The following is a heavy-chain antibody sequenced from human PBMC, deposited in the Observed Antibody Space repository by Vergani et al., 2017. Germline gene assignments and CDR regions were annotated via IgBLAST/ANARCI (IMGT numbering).Heavy chain of an antibody. CDR1: GSPISSGGYS. Sequence: QLQLQESGSGLVKPSQTLSLTCAVSGSPISSGGYSWSWIRQPPGKGLEWIGYIYHSGSTYYNPSLKSRVTISVDRSKNQFSLKLSSVTAADTAVYYCGRAVLRYLDSPAAYDMDVWGKGTTVTVSS. D-gene: IGHD3-9*01. V-gene: IGHV4-30-2*01. J-gene: IGHJ6*03. CDR2: IYHSGST. CDR3: GRAVLRYLDSPAAYDMDV.